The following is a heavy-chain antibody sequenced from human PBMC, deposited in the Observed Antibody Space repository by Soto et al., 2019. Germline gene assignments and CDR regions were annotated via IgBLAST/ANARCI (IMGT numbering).Heavy chain of an antibody. CDR3: AQSPREQWLAYYFDY. CDR2: ISYDGSNK. D-gene: IGHD6-19*01. V-gene: IGHV3-30*18. J-gene: IGHJ4*02. Sequence: GESLRLSCAASGFTFSSYGMHWVRQAPGKGLEWVAVISYDGSNKYYADYVKGRVTISRDDSKKPLYLQMNSLRAEVTAVYYCAQSPREQWLAYYFDYWGQGT. CDR1: GFTFSSYG.